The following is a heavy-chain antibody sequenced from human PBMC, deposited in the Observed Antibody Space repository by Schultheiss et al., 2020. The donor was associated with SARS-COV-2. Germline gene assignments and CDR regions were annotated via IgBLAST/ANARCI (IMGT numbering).Heavy chain of an antibody. CDR3: ARDSNDDAFDI. CDR2: IYYSGST. J-gene: IGHJ3*02. Sequence: SQTLSLTCTVSGASITNYYWSWIRQPPGKGLEWIGYIYYSGSTYYNPSLKSRVTISVDTSKNQFSLKLSSVTAADTAVYYCARDSNDDAFDIWGQGTMVTVSS. D-gene: IGHD1-1*01. V-gene: IGHV4-59*12. CDR1: GASITNYY.